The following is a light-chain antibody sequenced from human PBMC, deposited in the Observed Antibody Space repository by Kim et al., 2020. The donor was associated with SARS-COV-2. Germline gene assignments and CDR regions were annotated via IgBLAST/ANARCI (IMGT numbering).Light chain of an antibody. CDR3: VVHYDYSWT. V-gene: IGKV1-5*03. Sequence: DIRMTQSPSTLSASVGDRVTITCRASENVDRWLTWYQQKPGKAPRLLIYEATYLESGVPSRFSGSRSGTEFALTISGLQTDDFATYYCVVHYDYSWTFGQGTKVDIK. CDR2: EAT. CDR1: ENVDRW. J-gene: IGKJ1*01.